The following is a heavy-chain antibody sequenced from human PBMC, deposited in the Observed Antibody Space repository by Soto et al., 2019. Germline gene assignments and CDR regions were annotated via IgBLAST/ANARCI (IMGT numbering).Heavy chain of an antibody. Sequence: SVTCSVADGSISSGAYYWSWIRQHPGKGLEWIGYIYYSGSTYYNPSLKSRVTISVDTSKNQFSLKLSSVTAADTAVYYCARGGIAAAAPPDYWGQGTLVTVSS. V-gene: IGHV4-31*03. CDR1: DGSISSGAYY. D-gene: IGHD6-13*01. CDR2: IYYSGST. CDR3: ARGGIAAAAPPDY. J-gene: IGHJ4*02.